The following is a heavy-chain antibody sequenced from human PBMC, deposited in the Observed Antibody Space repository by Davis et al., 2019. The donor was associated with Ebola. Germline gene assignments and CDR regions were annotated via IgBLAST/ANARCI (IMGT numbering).Heavy chain of an antibody. J-gene: IGHJ2*01. V-gene: IGHV1-8*01. Sequence: AASVKVSCKASGYTFTSYDINWVRQATGQGLEWMGWMNPDSGNTGYASKFQGRVTMTRNNSITTAYMELSSLTSEDTAVYYCARPIEKRCSPGCFDLWGRGTLVTVSS. CDR2: MNPDSGNT. CDR3: ARPIEKRCSPGCFDL. CDR1: GYTFTSYD. D-gene: IGHD4/OR15-4a*01.